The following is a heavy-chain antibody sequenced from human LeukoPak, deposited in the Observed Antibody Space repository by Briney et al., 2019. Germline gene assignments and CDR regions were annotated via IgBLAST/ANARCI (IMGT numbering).Heavy chain of an antibody. D-gene: IGHD3-10*01. CDR3: AKTMVRGVISRYYYGMDV. CDR1: GFTFSSYA. Sequence: PGGSLRLSCAASGFTFSSYAMSWVRQAPGKGLEWVSAISGSGGSTYYADSVKGRFTISRDNSENTLYLQMNSLRAEDTAVYYCAKTMVRGVISRYYYGMDVWGQGTTVTVSS. J-gene: IGHJ6*02. CDR2: ISGSGGST. V-gene: IGHV3-23*01.